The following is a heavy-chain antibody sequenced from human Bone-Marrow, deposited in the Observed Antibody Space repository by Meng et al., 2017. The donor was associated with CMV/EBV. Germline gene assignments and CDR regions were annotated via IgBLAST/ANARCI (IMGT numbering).Heavy chain of an antibody. Sequence: ASVKVSCKASGYTFTSYGISWVRQAPGQGLEWMGWISAYNGNTNYAQKLQGRVTMTTDTSTSTAYMELRSLRSDDTAVYYCARLFHTTLGTNYYYGMDVWDQGTTVTFSS. CDR1: GYTFTSYG. J-gene: IGHJ6*02. CDR3: ARLFHTTLGTNYYYGMDV. CDR2: ISAYNGNT. D-gene: IGHD3-3*01. V-gene: IGHV1-18*01.